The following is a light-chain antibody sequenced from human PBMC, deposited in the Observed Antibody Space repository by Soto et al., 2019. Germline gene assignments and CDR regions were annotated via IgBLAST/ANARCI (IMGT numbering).Light chain of an antibody. CDR3: QQRSNWPT. J-gene: IGKJ5*01. V-gene: IGKV3-11*01. Sequence: EIVLTQSPATLSLSPGEGATLSCRASQSVSRRLAWYQHRPGQSPRLLMSGASMRASGVPVRFSGSGSGTSFTLTISRLEPEDFAVYYCQQRSNWPTFGQGTRLEIK. CDR2: GAS. CDR1: QSVSRR.